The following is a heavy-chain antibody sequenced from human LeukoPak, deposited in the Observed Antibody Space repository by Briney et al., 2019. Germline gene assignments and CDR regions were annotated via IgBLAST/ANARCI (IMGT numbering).Heavy chain of an antibody. J-gene: IGHJ4*02. D-gene: IGHD3-22*01. CDR1: GFTFSDYY. V-gene: IGHV3-11*01. CDR3: TRRGDYYDSSGYYSQDY. CDR2: ITGGGSTI. Sequence: GGSLRLSCAASGFTFSDYYMSWIRQAPGKGLEWVSYITGGGSTIYYADSVKGRFTISRDDSKSIAYLQMNSLKTEDTAVYYCTRRGDYYDSSGYYSQDYWGQGTLVTVSS.